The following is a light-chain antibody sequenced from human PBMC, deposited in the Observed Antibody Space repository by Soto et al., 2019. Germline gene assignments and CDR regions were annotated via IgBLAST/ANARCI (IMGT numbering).Light chain of an antibody. CDR1: QSVRSK. CDR3: QQYNNWPPIT. V-gene: IGKV3-15*01. CDR2: DAS. Sequence: EIVMTQSPGTLFVSPGERATLSCRASQSVRSKLAWYQQKPGQAPRLLIYDASTRATGIPARFSGSGSGTEFTLTISSLQSEDFAVYYCQQYNNWPPITFGQGTRLEIK. J-gene: IGKJ5*01.